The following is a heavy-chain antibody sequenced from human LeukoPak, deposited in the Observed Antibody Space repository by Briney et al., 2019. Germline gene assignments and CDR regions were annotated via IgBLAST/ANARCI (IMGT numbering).Heavy chain of an antibody. CDR2: IYYSGST. J-gene: IGHJ4*02. CDR3: AGGGNYDILTGYQGY. CDR1: GGSISSYY. D-gene: IGHD3-9*01. Sequence: PSETLSLTCTVSGGSISSYYWSWIRQPPGKGLEWIGYIYYSGSTNYNPSLKSRVTISVGTSKSQFSLKLSSVTAADTAVYYCAGGGNYDILTGYQGYWGQGTLVTVSS. V-gene: IGHV4-59*01.